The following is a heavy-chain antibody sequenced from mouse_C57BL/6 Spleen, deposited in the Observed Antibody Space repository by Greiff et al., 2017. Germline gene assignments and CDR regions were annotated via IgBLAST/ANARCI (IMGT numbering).Heavy chain of an antibody. CDR3: ARTCYGSSPYYFDY. J-gene: IGHJ2*01. V-gene: IGHV3-8*01. CDR2: ISYSGST. D-gene: IGHD1-1*01. Sequence: EVQVVESGPGLAKPSQTLSLTCSVTGYSITSDYWNWIRKFPGNKLEYMGYISYSGSTYYNPSHNSRISIPRDTSKTQYYLQLNSVTTEDTATYCCARTCYGSSPYYFDYWGQGTTLTVSS. CDR1: GYSITSDY.